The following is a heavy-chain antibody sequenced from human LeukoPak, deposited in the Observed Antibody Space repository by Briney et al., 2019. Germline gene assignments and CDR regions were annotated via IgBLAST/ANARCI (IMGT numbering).Heavy chain of an antibody. D-gene: IGHD6-13*01. CDR2: IWYDGSNK. V-gene: IGHV3-33*01. CDR3: ARDPDTIAAAGFDY. J-gene: IGHJ4*02. CDR1: GFTFSSDG. Sequence: GGSLRLSCAASGFTFSSDGVHWVRQAPGKGLEWVAVIWYDGSNKYYADSVKGRFTISRDNSKNTLYLQMNSLRAEDTAVYYCARDPDTIAAAGFDYWGQGTLVTVSS.